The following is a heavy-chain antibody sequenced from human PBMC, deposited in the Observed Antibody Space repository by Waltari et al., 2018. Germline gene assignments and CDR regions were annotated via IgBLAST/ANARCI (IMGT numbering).Heavy chain of an antibody. CDR2: IYYSGST. Sequence: QVQLQESGPGLVKPSQTLSLTCTVSGGSISSGSYYWSWIRQPAGKGLEWIGYIYYSGSTNYNPSLKSRVTISVDTSKNQFSLKLSSVTAADTAVYYCARERVVGATTSAFDIWGQGTMVTVSS. J-gene: IGHJ3*02. V-gene: IGHV4-61*10. CDR1: GGSISSGSYY. CDR3: ARERVVGATTSAFDI. D-gene: IGHD1-26*01.